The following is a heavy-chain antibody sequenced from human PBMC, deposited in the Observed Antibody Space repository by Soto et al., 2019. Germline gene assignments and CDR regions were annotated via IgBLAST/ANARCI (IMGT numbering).Heavy chain of an antibody. J-gene: IGHJ5*02. CDR2: INHSGST. CDR1: GGSFSGYY. V-gene: IGHV4-34*01. Sequence: PSETLSLTCAVYGGSFSGYYWSWIRQPPGKGLEWIGEINHSGSTNYNPSLKSRVTISVDTSKNQFSLKLSSVTAAATAVYYCARGLFSVVRGVMSGWFEPWGQGTLVT. D-gene: IGHD3-10*01. CDR3: ARGLFSVVRGVMSGWFEP.